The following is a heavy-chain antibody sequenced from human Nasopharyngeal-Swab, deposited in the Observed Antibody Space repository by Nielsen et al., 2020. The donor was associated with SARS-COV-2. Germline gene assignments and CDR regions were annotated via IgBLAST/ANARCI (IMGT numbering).Heavy chain of an antibody. CDR2: IKSDGSST. J-gene: IGHJ4*02. CDR3: ARAYYFDS. CDR1: GFTFSSYW. Sequence: GGSLSLSCAASGFTFSSYWMHWVRQAPGKGLVWVARIKSDGSSTSYAGPVKGRFTISRDNAKNTLYLQMNSLRAEDTAVYFCARAYYFDSWGQGTLVTGSS. V-gene: IGHV3-74*01.